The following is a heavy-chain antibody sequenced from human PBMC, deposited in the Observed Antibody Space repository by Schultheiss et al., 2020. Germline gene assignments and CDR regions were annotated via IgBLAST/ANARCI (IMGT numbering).Heavy chain of an antibody. D-gene: IGHD1-26*01. CDR3: ARVGGSYFSYFDY. CDR2: ISYDGSNK. CDR1: GFTFSSYA. V-gene: IGHV3-30*04. J-gene: IGHJ4*02. Sequence: GGSLRLSCAASGFTFSSYAMSWVRQAPGKGLEWVAVISYDGSNKYYADSVKGRFTISRDNSKNTLYLQMNSLRAEDTAVYYCARVGGSYFSYFDYWGQGTLVTVSS.